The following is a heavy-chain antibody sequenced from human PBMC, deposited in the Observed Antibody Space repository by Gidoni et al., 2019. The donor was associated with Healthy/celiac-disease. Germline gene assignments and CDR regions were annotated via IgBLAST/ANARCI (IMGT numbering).Heavy chain of an antibody. CDR3: ARDLGISDDYGMDV. V-gene: IGHV3-30-3*01. J-gene: IGHJ6*02. CDR1: GFTFSSYA. Sequence: QVQLVESGGGVVQPGRSLRLSCAASGFTFSSYAMHWVRQAPGKGLEWVAVISYDGSNKYYADSVKGRFTISRDNSKNTLYLQMNSLRAEDTAVYYCARDLGISDDYGMDVWGQGTTVTVSS. D-gene: IGHD2-15*01. CDR2: ISYDGSNK.